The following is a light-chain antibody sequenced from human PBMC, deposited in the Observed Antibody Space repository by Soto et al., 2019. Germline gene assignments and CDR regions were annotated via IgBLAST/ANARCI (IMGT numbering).Light chain of an antibody. CDR1: QSVSSY. Sequence: EIVLTQSPATLSLSPGERATLSCRASQSVSSYLAWYQQKPGQAPRLLIYGTYTRATGIHARFSGSGSGTEFTLTIRSLQSEDFAVYYCKQYNNWPLTFGGGTKVDIK. CDR3: KQYNNWPLT. J-gene: IGKJ4*01. CDR2: GTY. V-gene: IGKV3-15*01.